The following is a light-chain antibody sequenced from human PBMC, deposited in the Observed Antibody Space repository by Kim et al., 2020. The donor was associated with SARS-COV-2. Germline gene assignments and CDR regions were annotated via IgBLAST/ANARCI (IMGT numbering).Light chain of an antibody. V-gene: IGLV10-54*01. CDR1: RNNVGKKG. J-gene: IGLJ3*02. Sequence: SQTDTLPCPGNRNNVGKKGAACLQQYQGHPPTVLSHKNNNRPSGISARFYASRSGNTASLTITGLQPEDEANYFCSAWDTSLGCWVLGEGTQLTVL. CDR2: KNN. CDR3: SAWDTSLGCWV.